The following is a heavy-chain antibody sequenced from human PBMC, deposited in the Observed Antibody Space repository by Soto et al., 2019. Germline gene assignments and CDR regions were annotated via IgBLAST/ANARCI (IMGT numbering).Heavy chain of an antibody. J-gene: IGHJ5*02. Sequence: SVKVSCKASGGTFSSYAISWVRQAPGQGLEWMGGIIPIFGTANYAQKFQGRVTITADESTSTAYMELSSLRSEDTAVYYCARALYSSSSWGIRWFDPWGQGTLVTVSS. V-gene: IGHV1-69*13. CDR3: ARALYSSSSWGIRWFDP. CDR1: GGTFSSYA. CDR2: IIPIFGTA. D-gene: IGHD6-6*01.